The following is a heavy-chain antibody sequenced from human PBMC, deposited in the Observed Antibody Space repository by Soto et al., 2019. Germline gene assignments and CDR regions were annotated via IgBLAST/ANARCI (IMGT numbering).Heavy chain of an antibody. D-gene: IGHD3-10*01. CDR3: ASDVRGVPYYYYGMDV. J-gene: IGHJ6*02. Sequence: QVQLQESGPGLVKPSQTLSLTCTVSGGSISSGGYYWSWIRQHPGKGLEWIGYIYYSGSTYYNPSLKSRVTISXXTXKXXFSLKLSSVPAADTAVYYCASDVRGVPYYYYGMDVWGQGTTVTVSS. CDR1: GGSISSGGYY. V-gene: IGHV4-31*03. CDR2: IYYSGST.